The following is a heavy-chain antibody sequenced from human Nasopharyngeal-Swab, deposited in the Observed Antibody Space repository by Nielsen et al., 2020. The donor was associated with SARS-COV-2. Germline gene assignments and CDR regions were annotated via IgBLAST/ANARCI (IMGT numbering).Heavy chain of an antibody. J-gene: IGHJ6*02. CDR1: GGSISSYY. CDR3: ARSESLSAAGHYYYYGMDV. V-gene: IGHV4-59*12. D-gene: IGHD6-13*01. Sequence: SETLSLTCTVSGGSISSYYWSWIRQPPGKGLEWIGEIYHSGSTNYNPSLKSRVTISVDKSKNQFSLKLSSVTAADTAVYYCARSESLSAAGHYYYYGMDVWGQGTTVTVSS. CDR2: IYHSGST.